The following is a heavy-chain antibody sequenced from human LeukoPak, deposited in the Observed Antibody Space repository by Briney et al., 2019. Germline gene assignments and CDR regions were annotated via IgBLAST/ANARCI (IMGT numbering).Heavy chain of an antibody. CDR2: IYSGGST. V-gene: IGHV3-53*01. CDR1: GFTVSSNY. Sequence: PGGSLRLSCAASGFTVSSNYMSWVRQAPGKGLEGFSVIYSGGSTYYADSVKGRFTLSRDNSKNTLYLQMNSLRGEDTAVYYCASSPSSWRYMDVWGKGTTVTVSS. J-gene: IGHJ6*03. D-gene: IGHD6-13*01. CDR3: ASSPSSWRYMDV.